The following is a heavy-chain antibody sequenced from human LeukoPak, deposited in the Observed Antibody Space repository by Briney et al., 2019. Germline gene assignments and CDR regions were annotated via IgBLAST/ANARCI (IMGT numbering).Heavy chain of an antibody. J-gene: IGHJ4*02. CDR3: ARGYYDILTGYYYFDY. Sequence: SETLSLTCIVSGGSISSYYWSWIRQPPGKGLEWIGYIYYSGSTNYNPSLKSRVTISVDTSKNQFSLKLSSVTAADTAVYYCARGYYDILTGYYYFDYWGQGTLVTVSS. V-gene: IGHV4-59*08. CDR1: GGSISSYY. CDR2: IYYSGST. D-gene: IGHD3-9*01.